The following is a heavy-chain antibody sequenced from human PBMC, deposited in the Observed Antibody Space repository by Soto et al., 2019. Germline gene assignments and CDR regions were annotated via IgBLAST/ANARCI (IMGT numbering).Heavy chain of an antibody. CDR3: ASSVVVPDYYYHGMYV. CDR2: ISYDGSNK. CDR1: GFTFSSYG. Sequence: QVQLVESGGGVVQPGRSLRLSCAASGFTFSSYGMHWVRQAPGKGLEWVAVISYDGSNKYYADSVKGRFTISRDNSKNTLYLQMNSLRAEDTAVYYCASSVVVPDYYYHGMYVWGQGTTVTVSS. J-gene: IGHJ6*02. V-gene: IGHV3-30*03. D-gene: IGHD2-2*01.